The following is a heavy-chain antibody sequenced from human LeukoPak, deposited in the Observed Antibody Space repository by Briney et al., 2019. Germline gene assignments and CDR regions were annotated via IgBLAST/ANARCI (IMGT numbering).Heavy chain of an antibody. D-gene: IGHD1-26*01. CDR2: INHSGSA. CDR3: ARSWGFDP. Sequence: SETLSLTCAVYGGSFSGYYWSWIRQPPGKGLEWIGEINHSGSANYNPSLKSRVTISVDTSRNQFFLKLSSMTAADTAVYYCARSWGFDPWGQGNLVTVSS. J-gene: IGHJ5*02. CDR1: GGSFSGYY. V-gene: IGHV4-34*01.